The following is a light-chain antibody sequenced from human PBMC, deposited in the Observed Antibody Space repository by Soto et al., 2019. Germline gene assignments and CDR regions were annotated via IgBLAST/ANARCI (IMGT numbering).Light chain of an antibody. Sequence: QLVLAQSPSASASLGASVKLTCTLSSGQSSYVIAWHQQLPEKGPRYLMEVKSDGSHSKGDGIPDRFSGSSSGAERHLTISSLQSEDEADYYCQTWGSGIQVFGGGTKLTVL. CDR3: QTWGSGIQV. CDR1: SGQSSYV. CDR2: VKSDGSH. V-gene: IGLV4-69*01. J-gene: IGLJ3*02.